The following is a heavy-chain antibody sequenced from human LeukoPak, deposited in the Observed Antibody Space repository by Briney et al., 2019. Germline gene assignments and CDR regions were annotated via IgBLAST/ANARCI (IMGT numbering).Heavy chain of an antibody. CDR2: IYPGDSDI. J-gene: IGHJ3*02. D-gene: IGHD5-24*01. Sequence: GESLKISCKGSGYSFTSYWIGWVRQMPGNGLEWMGIIYPGDSDIRYSPSFQGQVTISADKSISTAYLQWSSLKASDSAMYYCATSEEMATPSPNDAFDIWGQGTMVTVSS. V-gene: IGHV5-51*01. CDR3: ATSEEMATPSPNDAFDI. CDR1: GYSFTSYW.